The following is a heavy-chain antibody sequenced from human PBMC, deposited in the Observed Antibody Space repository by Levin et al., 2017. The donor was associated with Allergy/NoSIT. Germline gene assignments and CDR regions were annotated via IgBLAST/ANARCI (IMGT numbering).Heavy chain of an antibody. V-gene: IGHV4-59*01. CDR1: GGSISVYY. J-gene: IGHJ4*02. CDR3: ARVGQKWLQKVWGYFDI. Sequence: PGGSLRLSCTVSGGSISVYYWSWIRQSPGKGLEWIGYINKSGNTNYNPSLKSRVTMSVDTSKNQFSLKLTSVTAADTAVYYCARVGQKWLQKVWGYFDIWGQGTLVTVSS. CDR2: INKSGNT. D-gene: IGHD5-24*01.